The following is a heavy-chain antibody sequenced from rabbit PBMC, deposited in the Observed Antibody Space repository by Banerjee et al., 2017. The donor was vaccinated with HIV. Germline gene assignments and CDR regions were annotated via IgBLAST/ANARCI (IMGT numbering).Heavy chain of an antibody. V-gene: IGHV1S45*01. CDR1: GFSFSSTHY. D-gene: IGHD1-1*01. J-gene: IGHJ4*01. CDR2: IYAGSGSA. CDR3: ATTTTGTGYGNAYNL. Sequence: QEQLEESGGDLVKPGASLTLTCTASGFSFSSTHYMCWVRQAPVKGLEWIGCIYAGSGSAYYASWAKGRFTISKTSSTTVTLQMTSLTAADTATYFCATTTTGTGYGNAYNLWGQGTLVTIS.